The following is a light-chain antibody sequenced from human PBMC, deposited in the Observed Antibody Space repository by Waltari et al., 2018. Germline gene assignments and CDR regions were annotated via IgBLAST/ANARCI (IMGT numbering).Light chain of an antibody. CDR1: ESVSTN. Sequence: ETVMTQSPPTLSVSPGERAALSCRASESVSTNLAWYQQKPGQAPRVIISDASIRATGVPARFSGSGSGTEFTLTISSLQSEDFAVYYCQQYNNWPPAFGQGTKVDFK. CDR2: DAS. J-gene: IGKJ1*01. CDR3: QQYNNWPPA. V-gene: IGKV3-15*01.